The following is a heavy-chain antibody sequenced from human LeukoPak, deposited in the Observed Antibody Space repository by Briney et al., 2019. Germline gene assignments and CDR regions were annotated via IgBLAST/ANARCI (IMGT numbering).Heavy chain of an antibody. J-gene: IGHJ5*02. CDR2: IYYSGST. CDR3: ARHGGMTTVTSSRFDP. D-gene: IGHD4-17*01. CDR1: GGSISSYY. Sequence: SETLSLTCTVSGGSISSYYWSWIRQPPGKGLEWIGYIYYSGSTNYNPSLKSRVTISVDTSKNQFSLKLSSVTAADTAVYYCARHGGMTTVTSSRFDPWGQGTLVTVSS. V-gene: IGHV4-59*08.